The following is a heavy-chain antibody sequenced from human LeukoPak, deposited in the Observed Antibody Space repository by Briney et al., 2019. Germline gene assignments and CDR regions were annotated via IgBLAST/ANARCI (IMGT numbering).Heavy chain of an antibody. CDR2: IYYSGST. J-gene: IGHJ3*02. Sequence: NPSETLSLTCAVYGGSFSGYYWSWIRQHPGKGLEWIGYIYYSGSTYYNPSLKSRVTISVDTSKNQFSLKLSSVTAADTAVYYCARDEEWLDAFDIWGQGTMVTVSS. V-gene: IGHV4-31*11. CDR1: GGSFSGYY. CDR3: ARDEEWLDAFDI. D-gene: IGHD3-3*01.